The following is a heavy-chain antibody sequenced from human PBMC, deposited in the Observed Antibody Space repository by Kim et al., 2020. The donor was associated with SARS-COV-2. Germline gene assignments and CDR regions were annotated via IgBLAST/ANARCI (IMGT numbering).Heavy chain of an antibody. D-gene: IGHD3-10*01. CDR3: ATYYGSGSYQFDY. V-gene: IGHV3-21*01. Sequence: GGSPRLSCAASGFTFSSYSMNWVRQAPGKGLEWVSSISSSSSYIYYADSVKGRFTISRDNAKNSLYLQMNSLRAEDTAVYYCATYYGSGSYQFDYWGQGTLVTVSS. J-gene: IGHJ4*02. CDR1: GFTFSSYS. CDR2: ISSSSSYI.